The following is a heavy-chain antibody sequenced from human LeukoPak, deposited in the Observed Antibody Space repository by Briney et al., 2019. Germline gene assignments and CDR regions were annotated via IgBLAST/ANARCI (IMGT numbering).Heavy chain of an antibody. V-gene: IGHV5-51*01. CDR1: GYSFTSYW. D-gene: IGHD2-2*01. Sequence: ESLKISCKGSGYSFTSYWIGWVRQMPGKGLEWMGIIYPGDSDTRYSPSFQGQVTISADKSISTAYLQWSSLKASDTAMYYCARPYCNSTSCYGYFQHWGQGTLVTVSS. CDR3: ARPYCNSTSCYGYFQH. CDR2: IYPGDSDT. J-gene: IGHJ1*01.